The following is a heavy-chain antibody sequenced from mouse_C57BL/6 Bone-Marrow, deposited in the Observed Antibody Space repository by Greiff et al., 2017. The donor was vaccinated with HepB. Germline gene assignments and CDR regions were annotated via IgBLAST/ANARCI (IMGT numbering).Heavy chain of an antibody. CDR2: IDPSDSET. CDR1: GYTFTSYW. Sequence: QVQLQQPGAELVRPGSSVKLSCKASGYTFTSYWMDWVKQRPGQGLEWIGNIDPSDSETNYNQKFKDKATLTVDKSSNTAYMQLSSLTAEDSTIYYCARRGDSYNIAIDYWGQGTSVTVSS. J-gene: IGHJ4*01. CDR3: ARRGDSYNIAIDY. V-gene: IGHV1-61*01. D-gene: IGHD6-1*02.